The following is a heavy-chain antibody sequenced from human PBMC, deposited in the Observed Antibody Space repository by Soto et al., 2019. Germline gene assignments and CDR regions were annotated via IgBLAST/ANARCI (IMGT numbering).Heavy chain of an antibody. CDR1: GGTFDNYV. J-gene: IGHJ4*02. Sequence: QVQLVQSGAEVKKPGSSVKVSCKASGGTFDNYVIGWVRQAPGQGLEWMGGIIPLFGAANSAEKFQDRVTINADESTSIAFMELSSLRSEETAVYYCARGIDASRGYYFDYWGQGTLVTVSS. D-gene: IGHD3-10*01. CDR2: IIPLFGAA. V-gene: IGHV1-69*01. CDR3: ARGIDASRGYYFDY.